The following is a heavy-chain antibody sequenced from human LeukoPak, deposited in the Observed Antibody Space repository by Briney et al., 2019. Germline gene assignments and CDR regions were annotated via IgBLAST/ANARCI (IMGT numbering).Heavy chain of an antibody. J-gene: IGHJ4*02. Sequence: ASVKVSCKASGYTFTGYYMHWVRQAPGQGLEWMGWINPNSGGTNYAQKFQGRVTMTRDTSISTAYMELSRLTSDDTAVYYCAREEGYCSSTSCSATFDYWGQGTLVTVSS. D-gene: IGHD2-2*01. V-gene: IGHV1-2*02. CDR2: INPNSGGT. CDR1: GYTFTGYY. CDR3: AREEGYCSSTSCSATFDY.